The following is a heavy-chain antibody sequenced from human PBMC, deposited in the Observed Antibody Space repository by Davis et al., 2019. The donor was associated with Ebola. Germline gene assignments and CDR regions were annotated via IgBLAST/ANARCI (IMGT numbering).Heavy chain of an antibody. Sequence: PGGSLRLSCAASGFTFSSYEMNWVRQAPGKGLEWVSYISSSGSTIYYADSVKGRFTISRDNSKNTLYLQMNSLRAEDTAVYYCARVEVQGVPDVWGQGTTVTVSS. D-gene: IGHD3-10*01. CDR1: GFTFSSYE. CDR2: ISSSGSTI. CDR3: ARVEVQGVPDV. J-gene: IGHJ6*02. V-gene: IGHV3-48*03.